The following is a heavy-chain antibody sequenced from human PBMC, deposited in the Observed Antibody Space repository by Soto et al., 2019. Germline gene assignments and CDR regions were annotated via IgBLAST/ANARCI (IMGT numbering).Heavy chain of an antibody. J-gene: IGHJ4*02. CDR1: GFTFSGYS. Sequence: EVQLVESGGGLVQPGGSLRLSCAASGFTFSGYSMFWVRQAPGKGLEYVSAINTNGVNTFYAKSVKGRFTISRDNSKNTMYLQMGSLRAEDMAVYYCARGRVEDSSGWATSFDYGGQGTLVTVSS. V-gene: IGHV3-64*01. CDR3: ARGRVEDSSGWATSFDY. D-gene: IGHD6-19*01. CDR2: INTNGVNT.